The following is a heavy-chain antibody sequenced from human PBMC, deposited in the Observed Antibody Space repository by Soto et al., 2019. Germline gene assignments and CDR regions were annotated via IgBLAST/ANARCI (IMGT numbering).Heavy chain of an antibody. D-gene: IGHD6-6*01. CDR2: IIPIFGTA. CDR3: AKIEYRSSPHAFDI. CDR1: GGRFNSYA. V-gene: IGHV1-69*01. Sequence: SVEVCWKASGGRFNSYAISLVRQAPGQGLEWMGGIIPIFGTANYAQKFQGRVTITADEATSTAYMELSSLRSEDTAVYYYAKIEYRSSPHAFDIWGHGTMVPVSS. J-gene: IGHJ3*02.